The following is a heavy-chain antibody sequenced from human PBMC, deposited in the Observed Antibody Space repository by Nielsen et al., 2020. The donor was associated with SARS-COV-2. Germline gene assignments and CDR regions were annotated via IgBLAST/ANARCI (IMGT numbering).Heavy chain of an antibody. CDR1: GFTFSNAW. D-gene: IGHD4-11*01. Sequence: GASLKISCAASGFTFSNAWMSWVRQAPGKGLEWVGRIKSKTDGGTTDYAAPVKGRFTISRDDSKNTLYLQMNSLKTEDTAVYYCTSADYSNYLYYYYDMDVWGEGTTVTVSS. CDR2: IKSKTDGGTT. CDR3: TSADYSNYLYYYYDMDV. J-gene: IGHJ6*03. V-gene: IGHV3-15*01.